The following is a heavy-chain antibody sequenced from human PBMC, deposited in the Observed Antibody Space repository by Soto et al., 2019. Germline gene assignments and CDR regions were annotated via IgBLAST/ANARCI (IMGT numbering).Heavy chain of an antibody. Sequence: EVQLVETGGGLIQPGGSLRLSCAASGFTVTSSYMSWVRQAPGKGLEWVSDIYSGGSAYYADSVKGRFTISRDNSKNTLYLQRNGLRAEDTAVYYCARRADCWGQGTLVTVSS. CDR1: GFTVTSSY. V-gene: IGHV3-53*02. J-gene: IGHJ4*02. CDR3: ARRADC. CDR2: IYSGGSA.